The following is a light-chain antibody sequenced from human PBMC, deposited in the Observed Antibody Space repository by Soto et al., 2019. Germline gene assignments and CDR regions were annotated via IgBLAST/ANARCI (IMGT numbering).Light chain of an antibody. Sequence: QSVLTQPPSASGSPGQSVTISCPGTSSDVGGYNYVSWYQHHPGKAPKLIIYEVDERPSGVPDRFSGSKSGNTASLTVSGLQAEDEADYYCSSYVGSNNFPYVFGTGTKLTVL. CDR1: SSDVGGYNY. V-gene: IGLV2-8*01. CDR2: EVD. J-gene: IGLJ1*01. CDR3: SSYVGSNNFPYV.